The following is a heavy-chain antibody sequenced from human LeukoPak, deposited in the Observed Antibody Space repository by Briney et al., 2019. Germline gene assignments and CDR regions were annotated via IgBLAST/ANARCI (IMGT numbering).Heavy chain of an antibody. J-gene: IGHJ4*02. CDR3: ATDRDNSDWRKGFDS. CDR1: GFTFSRYW. Sequence: GGSLRLCCAAAGFTFSRYWMNWYRQAPGKGLGWVGNIKQDARERNDVDSVRGRLTISRDNSMNYLHLQMNSLRAEDTAVYYCATDRDNSDWRKGFDSWGQGTLVTVSS. D-gene: IGHD2-21*02. V-gene: IGHV3-7*01. CDR2: IKQDARER.